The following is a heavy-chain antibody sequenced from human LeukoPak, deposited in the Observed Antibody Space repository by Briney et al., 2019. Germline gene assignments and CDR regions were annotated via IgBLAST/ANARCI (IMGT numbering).Heavy chain of an antibody. CDR3: AKDHYWSIDY. J-gene: IGHJ4*02. V-gene: IGHV3-74*01. Sequence: GGSLRLSCAASGFDFSSNWMHWVRRAPGQGLVWVSRIKGDGISTNYADSVKGRFTISRDIAKNTLYLRMNSLRAEDTGVYYCAKDHYWSIDYWGRGTLVTVSS. CDR2: IKGDGIST. D-gene: IGHD3-3*01. CDR1: GFDFSSNW.